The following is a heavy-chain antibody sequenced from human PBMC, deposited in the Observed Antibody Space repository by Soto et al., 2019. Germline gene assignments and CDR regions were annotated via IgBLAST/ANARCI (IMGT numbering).Heavy chain of an antibody. Sequence: EVQLVESGGGLVQPGGSLRLSCAVSGFTFSSHDFHWVRQTARNGLEWVSAIGTAANTFYPDSVRGRFIISRDNARNSVYLQMSSLRVEDTAVYYCARWRCIGATCPYFDYWGQGILVTVSP. CDR2: IGTAANT. V-gene: IGHV3-13*01. CDR1: GFTFSSHD. CDR3: ARWRCIGATCPYFDY. J-gene: IGHJ4*02. D-gene: IGHD2-15*01.